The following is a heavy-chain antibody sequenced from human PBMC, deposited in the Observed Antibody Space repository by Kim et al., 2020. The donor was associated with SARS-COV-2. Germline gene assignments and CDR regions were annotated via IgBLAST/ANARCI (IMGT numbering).Heavy chain of an antibody. V-gene: IGHV3-48*03. D-gene: IGHD6-19*01. CDR2: ISSSGSTI. CDR3: AREDSSGWSRVDY. CDR1: GFTFSSYE. Sequence: GGSLRLSCAASGFTFSSYEMNWVRQAPGKGLEWVSYISSSGSTIYYADSVKGRFTISRDNAKNSLYLQMNGLRAEDTAVYYCAREDSSGWSRVDYWGQGTMVTVSS. J-gene: IGHJ4*02.